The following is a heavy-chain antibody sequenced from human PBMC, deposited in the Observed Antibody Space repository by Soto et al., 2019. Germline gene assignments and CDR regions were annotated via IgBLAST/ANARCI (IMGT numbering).Heavy chain of an antibody. J-gene: IGHJ4*02. CDR3: ARVVYSSGHGSVDY. D-gene: IGHD6-19*01. Sequence: GGSLRLSCAASGFTFSSYAMHWVLQAPGKGLEWVAVISYDGSNKYYADSVKGRFTISRDNSKNTLYLQMNSLRAEDTVVYYCARVVYSSGHGSVDYWGQGTLVTVSS. CDR1: GFTFSSYA. CDR2: ISYDGSNK. V-gene: IGHV3-30-3*01.